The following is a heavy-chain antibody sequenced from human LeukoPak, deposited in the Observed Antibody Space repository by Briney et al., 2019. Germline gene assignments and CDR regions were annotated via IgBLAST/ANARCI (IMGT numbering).Heavy chain of an antibody. D-gene: IGHD4/OR15-4a*01. CDR1: GGSISSSNW. V-gene: IGHV4-4*02. J-gene: IGHJ4*02. Sequence: PSGTLSLTCAVSGGSISSSNWWSWVRQPPGKGLEWIGEIYHSGSTNYNPSLKSRVTISVDKSKNQFSLKLSSVTAADTAVYYCARGNYGGYSPSLYYFDYWGQGTLVTVSS. CDR3: ARGNYGGYSPSLYYFDY. CDR2: IYHSGST.